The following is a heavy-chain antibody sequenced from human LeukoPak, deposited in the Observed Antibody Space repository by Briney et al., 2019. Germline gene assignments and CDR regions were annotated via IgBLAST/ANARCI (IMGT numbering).Heavy chain of an antibody. CDR1: GFTVSSNY. CDR2: IYSGGTP. CDR3: ARGPELHYFDY. V-gene: IGHV3-66*02. D-gene: IGHD1-14*01. J-gene: IGHJ4*02. Sequence: GGSLRLSCVPFGFTVSSNYMTWVRQAPGKGLEWVSIIYSGGTPYYADSVKGRFTISRDNSKSTLFLQMNSLRAEDTAVYYCARGPELHYFDYWGQGTLVTVS.